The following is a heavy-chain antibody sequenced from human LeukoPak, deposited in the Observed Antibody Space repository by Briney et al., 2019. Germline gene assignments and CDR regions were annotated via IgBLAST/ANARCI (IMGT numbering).Heavy chain of an antibody. D-gene: IGHD3-16*01. Sequence: GGSLRLSCAASGFTFSSYSMNWVRQAPGKGLGWVSSISSSSRYIYYADSVKGRFTISRDNAKNSLYLQMNSLRAEDTAVYYCARESIWGIWGQGTMVTVSS. J-gene: IGHJ3*02. CDR3: ARESIWGI. CDR1: GFTFSSYS. CDR2: ISSSSRYI. V-gene: IGHV3-21*01.